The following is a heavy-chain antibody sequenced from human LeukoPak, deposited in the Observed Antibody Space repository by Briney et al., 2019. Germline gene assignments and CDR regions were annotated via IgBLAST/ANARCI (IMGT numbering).Heavy chain of an antibody. D-gene: IGHD5-18*01. CDR3: AKDYAVGGYGHFDY. CDR1: GFTFSSYA. Sequence: PGGSLRLSCAASGFTFSSYAMSWVRQAPGKGLEWVSGISSSGGSTYYADSVKGRFTISRDNSKNTLYLQISSLRAEDTAVYYCAKDYAVGGYGHFDYWGQGTLVTVSS. V-gene: IGHV3-23*01. CDR2: ISSSGGST. J-gene: IGHJ4*02.